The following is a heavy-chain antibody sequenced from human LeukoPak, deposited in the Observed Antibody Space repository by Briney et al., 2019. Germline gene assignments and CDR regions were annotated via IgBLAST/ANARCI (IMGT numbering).Heavy chain of an antibody. J-gene: IGHJ4*02. D-gene: IGHD2-21*01. Sequence: WETLSVTCSVSGVSISSSSYYWGWIRQPPGKGLEWIGSIYYSGSTYYNPSLKSRVTISVDTSKNQFSLKLSSVTAADTAVYYCARLWSSGGYFDYWGQAAMATDSS. CDR3: ARLWSSGGYFDY. CDR1: GVSISSSSYY. V-gene: IGHV4-39*01. CDR2: IYYSGST.